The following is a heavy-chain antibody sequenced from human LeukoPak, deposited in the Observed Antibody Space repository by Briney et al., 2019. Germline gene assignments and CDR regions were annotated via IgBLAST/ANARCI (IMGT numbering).Heavy chain of an antibody. CDR2: IWYDGSNK. Sequence: GGSLRLSCAASGFTFSSYGMHWVRQAPGKGPEWVAVIWYDGSNKYYADSVKGRFTISRDNSKNTLYLQMNSLRAEDTAVYYCARSDCSGWYANWFDPWGQGTLVTVSS. CDR3: ARSDCSGWYANWFDP. CDR1: GFTFSSYG. J-gene: IGHJ5*02. V-gene: IGHV3-33*01. D-gene: IGHD6-19*01.